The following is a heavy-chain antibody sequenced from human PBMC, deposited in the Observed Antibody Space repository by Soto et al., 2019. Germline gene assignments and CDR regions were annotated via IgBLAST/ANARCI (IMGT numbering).Heavy chain of an antibody. CDR3: TRLGGFYQALDS. CDR2: IYYAGTT. D-gene: IGHD3-22*01. V-gene: IGHV4-59*08. Sequence: WTRQPPGKGLEWIGYIYYAGTTTYNPSLKNRVTISLDTPKNHFSLKMDSVTAADTAVYYCTRLGGFYQALDSWGQGVLVTVSS. J-gene: IGHJ4*02.